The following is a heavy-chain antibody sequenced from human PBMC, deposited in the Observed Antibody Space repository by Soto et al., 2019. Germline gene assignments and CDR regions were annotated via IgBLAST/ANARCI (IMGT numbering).Heavy chain of an antibody. Sequence: ASVKVSCKASGYTFTRYAMHWVRQTPGQRLEWMGWINAGNGNTKYSQKFQGRVTITRDTSASTAYMELSSLRSEDTAVYYCARDRPLAIAVAGAKDYWGQGTLVTVSS. CDR3: ARDRPLAIAVAGAKDY. CDR1: GYTFTRYA. CDR2: INAGNGNT. J-gene: IGHJ4*02. V-gene: IGHV1-3*01. D-gene: IGHD6-19*01.